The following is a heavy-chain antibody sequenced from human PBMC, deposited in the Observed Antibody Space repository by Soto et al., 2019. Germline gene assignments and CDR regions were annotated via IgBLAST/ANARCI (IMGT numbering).Heavy chain of an antibody. CDR2: IYYSGST. D-gene: IGHD6-13*01. Sequence: KTSETLSLTCTVSGGSISSYYWSWIRQPPGKGLEWIGYIYYSGSTNYNPSLKSRVTISVDTSKNQFSLKLSSVTAADTAVYYCAREGLAGTVDYWGQGTLVTVSS. CDR1: GGSISSYY. CDR3: AREGLAGTVDY. V-gene: IGHV4-59*01. J-gene: IGHJ4*02.